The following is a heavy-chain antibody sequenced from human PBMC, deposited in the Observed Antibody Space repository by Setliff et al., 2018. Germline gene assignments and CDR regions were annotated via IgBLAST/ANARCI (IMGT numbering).Heavy chain of an antibody. CDR1: GGSITSGSFY. D-gene: IGHD2-2*01. Sequence: PSETLSLTCTVSGGSITSGSFYWSWIRQPAGKKLEWIGRIHASGSPDYNPSFKSRVTISRDTSTNQFSLKLGSVTAADTAVYYCARGRMRGSCSGPSCTYDPFDIWGRGTPVTVSS. CDR3: ARGRMRGSCSGPSCTYDPFDI. J-gene: IGHJ3*02. CDR2: IHASGSP. V-gene: IGHV4-61*02.